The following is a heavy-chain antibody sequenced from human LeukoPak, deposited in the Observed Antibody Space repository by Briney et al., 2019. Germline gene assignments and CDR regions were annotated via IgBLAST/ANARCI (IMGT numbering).Heavy chain of an antibody. Sequence: PSETLSLTCTVSRGSINYYYWSWIRQSPGKGLEWIGYIYYNGDTNYNPSLKSRVTISVDTSKNQFSLKLSSVTAADTAVYYCAESPGGYPRNWGQGTLVTVSS. CDR2: IYYNGDT. CDR3: AESPGGYPRN. J-gene: IGHJ4*02. V-gene: IGHV4-59*12. CDR1: RGSINYYY. D-gene: IGHD3-16*02.